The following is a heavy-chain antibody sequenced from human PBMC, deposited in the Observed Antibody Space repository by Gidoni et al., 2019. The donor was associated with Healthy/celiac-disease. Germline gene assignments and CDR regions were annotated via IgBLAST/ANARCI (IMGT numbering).Heavy chain of an antibody. J-gene: IGHJ4*02. Sequence: QVQLQESGPGLVEPSETLSLTCTASGGSVSSGSYYCTWIRQPPGKGLEWIGYIYYSGSTNSNPSLKSRVTISVDTSKHQFSLRLSSVTAADTAVYYCARTSPGYSSSEDYWGQGTLVTVSS. D-gene: IGHD6-19*01. CDR1: GGSVSSGSYY. CDR2: IYYSGST. CDR3: ARTSPGYSSSEDY. V-gene: IGHV4-61*01.